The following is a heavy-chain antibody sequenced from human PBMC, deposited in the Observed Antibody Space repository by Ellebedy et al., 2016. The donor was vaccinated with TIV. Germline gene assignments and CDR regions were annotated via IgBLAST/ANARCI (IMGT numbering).Heavy chain of an antibody. Sequence: GGSLRLXCVGSGFTFSNSWMDWVRQAPGKGLEWVGRIRRIVDGGTIDYAAPVKDRFTISRADSKNTLYLQMNSLKTEDTALYYCTTDFSNWGQGTLVTVSS. D-gene: IGHD3-3*01. J-gene: IGHJ4*02. CDR2: IRRIVDGGTI. V-gene: IGHV3-15*07. CDR3: TTDFSN. CDR1: GFTFSNSW.